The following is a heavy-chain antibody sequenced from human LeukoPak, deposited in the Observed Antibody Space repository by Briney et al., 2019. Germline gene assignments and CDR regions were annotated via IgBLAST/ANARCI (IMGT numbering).Heavy chain of an antibody. CDR1: GLTFSNHG. D-gene: IGHD1-1*01. J-gene: IGHJ5*02. V-gene: IGHV3-33*01. Sequence: PGRSLRLSCAASGLTFSNHGMHWVRQAPGKGLEWVALIWYDGSNKEYAESVKGRFTISRDNSKNTLYLQMNSLRDEDTAVYYCARDQGTSTTAPKRKGRFDPWGQGTLVTVSS. CDR2: IWYDGSNK. CDR3: ARDQGTSTTAPKRKGRFDP.